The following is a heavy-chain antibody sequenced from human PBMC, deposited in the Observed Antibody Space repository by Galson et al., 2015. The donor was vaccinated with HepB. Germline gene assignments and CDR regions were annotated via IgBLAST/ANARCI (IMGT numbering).Heavy chain of an antibody. D-gene: IGHD6-13*01. CDR3: VRSGDFSGYSSR. V-gene: IGHV3-73*01. CDR1: KVSFGGSA. J-gene: IGHJ4*02. CDR2: IRSKATTFAA. Sequence: SLRTADEASKVSFGGSAIHWVRQASGQGQEWSGHIRSKATTFAALYVPSLKGRFTISRDDSKNLAYLHMRSLKTDDTAVYYCVRSGDFSGYSSRWGQGTLVTVSS.